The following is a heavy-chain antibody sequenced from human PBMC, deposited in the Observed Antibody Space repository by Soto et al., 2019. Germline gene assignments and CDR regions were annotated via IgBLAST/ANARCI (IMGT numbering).Heavy chain of an antibody. Sequence: EVQLVESGGGLVQPGGSLRLSCAASGFTFSSYDMHWVRQVTGKGLEWVSAIGAAGDTYYPDSVKGRFTISRENAKNSLYLQMNSLRAEDTAVYYCASGGWGSSWYEGGSRIDYWGQGTLVNVSS. CDR1: GFTFSSYD. J-gene: IGHJ4*02. V-gene: IGHV3-13*01. CDR2: IGAAGDT. D-gene: IGHD6-13*01. CDR3: ASGGWGSSWYEGGSRIDY.